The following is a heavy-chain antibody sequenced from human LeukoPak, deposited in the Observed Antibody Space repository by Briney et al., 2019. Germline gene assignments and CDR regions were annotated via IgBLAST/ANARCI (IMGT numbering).Heavy chain of an antibody. Sequence: GSLRLSCAASGLIFSNCWMTWVRQAPGKGLEWVGRTKSEVDGATRDYAAPVRGRFTLSRDDSRNTLYLQMNSLKTEDTAFYYCTTDIPFTSGGAIAYWGQGTLVTVSS. CDR1: GLIFSNCW. J-gene: IGHJ4*02. CDR3: TTDIPFTSGGAIAY. CDR2: TKSEVDGATR. V-gene: IGHV3-15*01. D-gene: IGHD3-16*02.